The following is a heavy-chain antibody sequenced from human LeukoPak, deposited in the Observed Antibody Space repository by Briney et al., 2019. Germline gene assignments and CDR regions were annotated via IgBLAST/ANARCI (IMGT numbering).Heavy chain of an antibody. CDR1: GYTLTELS. D-gene: IGHD3-3*01. V-gene: IGHV1-24*01. J-gene: IGHJ5*02. Sequence: ASVKVSCKVSGYTLTELSMHWVRQAPGKGLEWMGGFDPEDGETIYAQKFQGRVTMTEDTSTDTAYMELSSLRSEDTAVYYCARVDSGVNWFDPWGQGTLVTVSS. CDR2: FDPEDGET. CDR3: ARVDSGVNWFDP.